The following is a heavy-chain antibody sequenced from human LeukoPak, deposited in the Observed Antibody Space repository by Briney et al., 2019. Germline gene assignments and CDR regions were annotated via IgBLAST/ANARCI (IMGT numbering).Heavy chain of an antibody. CDR1: GGSISSSNW. Sequence: PSETLSLTCGVSGGSISSSNWWGWVRQSPGKGLEWIGDISSRTGNTNYNPSLVRRVSMSLDKSKNQFSLRLSSVTAADTAVYYCAKIYCSSITCYVDFWGLGTLVTVSS. CDR3: AKIYCSSITCYVDF. V-gene: IGHV4/OR15-8*02. J-gene: IGHJ4*02. D-gene: IGHD2-2*01. CDR2: ISSRTGNT.